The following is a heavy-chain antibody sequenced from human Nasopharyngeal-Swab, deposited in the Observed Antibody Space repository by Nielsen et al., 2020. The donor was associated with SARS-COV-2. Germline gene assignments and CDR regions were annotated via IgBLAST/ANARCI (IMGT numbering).Heavy chain of an antibody. CDR1: GGSFSGYY. CDR3: ARQDWLLFDY. D-gene: IGHD3-9*01. CDR2: INHSGST. J-gene: IGHJ4*02. V-gene: IGHV4-34*01. Sequence: GSLRLSWAVYGGSFSGYYWSWIRQPPGKGLEWIGEINHSGSTNYNPSLKSRVTISVDTSKNQFSLKLSSMTAADTAVYYCARQDWLLFDYWGQGTLVTVSS.